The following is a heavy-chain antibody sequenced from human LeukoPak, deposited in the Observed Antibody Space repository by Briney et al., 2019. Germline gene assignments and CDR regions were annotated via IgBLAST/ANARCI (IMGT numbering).Heavy chain of an antibody. V-gene: IGHV1-46*01. D-gene: IGHD4-23*01. Sequence: VASVKVSCKASGYTFTSYYMHWVRQAPGQGLEWMGIINHSGGSTSYAQKFQGRVTMTRDMSTGTDYMELSSLRSEDTAVYYCARDNSVEDTAWWFDPWGQGTLVTVSS. CDR1: GYTFTSYY. CDR2: INHSGGST. CDR3: ARDNSVEDTAWWFDP. J-gene: IGHJ5*02.